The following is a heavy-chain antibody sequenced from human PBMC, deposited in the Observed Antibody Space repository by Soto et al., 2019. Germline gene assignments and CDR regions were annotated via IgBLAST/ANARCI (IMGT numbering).Heavy chain of an antibody. V-gene: IGHV2-26*01. CDR2: IFANDEE. J-gene: IGHJ3*01. CDR3: ARMVDYYDNAGDAFDL. D-gene: IGHD3-22*01. Sequence: QVTLKESGPVLVKPTETRTLTCTVSGFSLSNARMGVRWIRQPPGKALEWLAHIFANDEETYNTSSRSRLTISRDTSKNHVVLTMTNMDPVDTATYYCARMVDYYDNAGDAFDLWGQGTRVTVSS. CDR1: GFSLSNARMG.